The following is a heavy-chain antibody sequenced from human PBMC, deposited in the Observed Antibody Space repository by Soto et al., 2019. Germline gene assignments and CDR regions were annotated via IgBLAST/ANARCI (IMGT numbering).Heavy chain of an antibody. J-gene: IGHJ4*02. V-gene: IGHV6-1*01. CDR3: TRDIDFGY. Sequence: SQTLSLTCAISGDSVSSNSAGWNWISQSPSRGLEWLGRTFYRSRWYNEYAVSVKGRITVSPDTSRNQISLQLNSVTPDDTAVYFCTRDIDFGYWGRGTQVTVSS. D-gene: IGHD3-3*01. CDR2: TFYRSRWYN. CDR1: GDSVSSNSAG.